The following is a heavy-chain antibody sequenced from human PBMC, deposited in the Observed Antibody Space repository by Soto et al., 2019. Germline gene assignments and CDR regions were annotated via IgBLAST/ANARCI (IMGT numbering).Heavy chain of an antibody. CDR1: GFTFSSYA. J-gene: IGHJ2*01. V-gene: IGHV3-23*01. D-gene: IGHD3-3*01. CDR3: AKSAIFEVVTNWYFDL. CDR2: ISGSGGST. Sequence: EVQLLESGGGLVQPGGSLRLSCAASGFTFSSYAMSWVRQAPGKGLEWVSAISGSGGSTYYADSVRGRFTISRDNSTNALYLQMNSLRAEDTAVYYCAKSAIFEVVTNWYFDLWGRGTLVTVSS.